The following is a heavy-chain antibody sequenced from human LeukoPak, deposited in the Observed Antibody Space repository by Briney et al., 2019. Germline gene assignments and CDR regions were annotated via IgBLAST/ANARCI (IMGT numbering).Heavy chain of an antibody. CDR2: IYYSGST. CDR1: GGSISSGGYY. V-gene: IGHV4-31*03. D-gene: IGHD5-24*01. Sequence: PSETLSLTCTVSGGSISSGGYYWSWIRQHPGKGLEWIGYIYYSGSTYYNPSLKSRVTISVDTSKNQFPLKLSSVTAADTAVYYCARVSGDGYNQDWFDPWGQGTLVTVSS. J-gene: IGHJ5*02. CDR3: ARVSGDGYNQDWFDP.